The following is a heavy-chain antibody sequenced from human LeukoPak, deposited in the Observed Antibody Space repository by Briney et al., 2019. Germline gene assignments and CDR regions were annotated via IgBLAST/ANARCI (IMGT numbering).Heavy chain of an antibody. D-gene: IGHD3-10*01. Sequence: SETLSPTCSVSGGSINGGNYYWTWIRQPAGKGLEWIGRISPSGSTNYNPSLTSRVTISVDTSKNQFSLKLSFLTAADTAVYYCARVRGGYTSSGSYYPYYFHYWGQGTLVTVSS. CDR1: GGSINGGNYY. CDR3: ARVRGGYTSSGSYYPYYFHY. V-gene: IGHV4-61*02. CDR2: ISPSGST. J-gene: IGHJ4*02.